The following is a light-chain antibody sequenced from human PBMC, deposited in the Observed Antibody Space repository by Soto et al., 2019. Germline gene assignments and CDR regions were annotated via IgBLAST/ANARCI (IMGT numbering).Light chain of an antibody. J-gene: IGKJ5*01. CDR3: QQYDNSPIT. CDR2: GAS. Sequence: EIVLTQSPGILSLSPGERASLSCGASQSISSSFLAWYQQKPGQAPRLFIYGASSRATGIPDRFSSTGSETDFTLTISRLEPEDFAVYYCQQYDNSPITFGQGTRLEIK. V-gene: IGKV3-20*01. CDR1: QSISSSF.